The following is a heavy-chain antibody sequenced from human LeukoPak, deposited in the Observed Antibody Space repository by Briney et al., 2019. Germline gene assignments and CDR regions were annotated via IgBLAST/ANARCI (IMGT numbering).Heavy chain of an antibody. CDR3: AKFPKKLVVVAATYYFDY. J-gene: IGHJ4*02. CDR2: ISGSGGST. V-gene: IGHV3-23*01. Sequence: GGSLRLSCAASGFTFSSYAMSWVRQAPGKGLEWVSAISGSGGSTYYADSVKGRFTISRDNSKNTLYLQMNSLRAEDTAVYYCAKFPKKLVVVAATYYFDYWGQGTLVTVSS. D-gene: IGHD2-15*01. CDR1: GFTFSSYA.